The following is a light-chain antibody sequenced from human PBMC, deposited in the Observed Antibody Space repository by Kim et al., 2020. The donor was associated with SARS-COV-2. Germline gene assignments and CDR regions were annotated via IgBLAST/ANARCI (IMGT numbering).Light chain of an antibody. CDR3: QSYDSSLSGWV. CDR1: SSNIGAGYD. J-gene: IGLJ3*02. Sequence: QSVLTQPPSVSGAPGQRVTISCTGSSSNIGAGYDVHWYQQIPGTAPKLLIYANSNWPSGVPDRFSGSKSGTSASLAITGLQAEDEADYYCQSYDSSLSGWVFGGGTQLTVL. CDR2: ANS. V-gene: IGLV1-40*01.